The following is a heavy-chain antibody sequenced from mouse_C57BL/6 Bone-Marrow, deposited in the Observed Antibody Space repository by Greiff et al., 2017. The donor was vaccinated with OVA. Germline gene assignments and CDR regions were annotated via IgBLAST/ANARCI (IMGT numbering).Heavy chain of an antibody. J-gene: IGHJ3*01. V-gene: IGHV10-3*01. Sequence: EVQGVESGGGLVQPKGSLKLSCAASGFTFNTYAMHWVRQAPGKGLEWVARIRSKSSNYATYYADSVKDRFTISRDDSQSMLYLQMNNLKTEDTAMYYCVRDKRNYYSKSWFAYWGQGTLVTVSA. CDR1: GFTFNTYA. CDR3: VRDKRNYYSKSWFAY. D-gene: IGHD2-5*01. CDR2: IRSKSSNYAT.